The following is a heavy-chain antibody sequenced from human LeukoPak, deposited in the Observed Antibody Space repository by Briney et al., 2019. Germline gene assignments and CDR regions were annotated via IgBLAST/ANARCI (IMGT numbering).Heavy chain of an antibody. CDR1: GYTFTSYA. J-gene: IGHJ6*02. CDR3: ARDPFHYYYYGMDV. Sequence: ASVKVSCKASGYTFTSYAMHWVRQAPGQRLEWMGWINAGNGNTKYSQKFQGRVTITRDTSASTAYMELSSLRSEDTAVYYCARDPFHYYYYGMDVWGQGTTVTVSS. D-gene: IGHD3-3*02. CDR2: INAGNGNT. V-gene: IGHV1-3*01.